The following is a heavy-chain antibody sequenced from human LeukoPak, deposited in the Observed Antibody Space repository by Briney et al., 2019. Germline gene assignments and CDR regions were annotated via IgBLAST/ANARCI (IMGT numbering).Heavy chain of an antibody. CDR2: IFYCENP. J-gene: IGHJ4*02. CDR3: GRFGQGEYTYGTPHYFDY. V-gene: IGHV4-39*01. CDR1: GGPLNCRIHH. Sequence: LSEPLPLTCTLSGGPLNCRIHHWLGIRQPTGWGGVCIGNIFYCENPYYNPSLKTRVTISVDTSKNQFSLKLSSVTAAHTSLSYCGRFGQGEYTYGTPHYFDYWGEGTLVSVSS. D-gene: IGHD5-18*01.